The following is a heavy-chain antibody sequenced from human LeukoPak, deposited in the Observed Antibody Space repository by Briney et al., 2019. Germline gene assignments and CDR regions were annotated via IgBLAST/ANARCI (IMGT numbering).Heavy chain of an antibody. J-gene: IGHJ4*02. Sequence: GGSLRLSCAASRFTVSSNYMSWVRQAPGKGLEWVSVIYSGGSTYYADSVKGRFTISRHNSKNTLYLQMNSLRAEDTAVYYCARGPYYYDSSGYFHFDYWGQGTLVTVSS. CDR2: IYSGGST. V-gene: IGHV3-53*04. D-gene: IGHD3-22*01. CDR3: ARGPYYYDSSGYFHFDY. CDR1: RFTVSSNY.